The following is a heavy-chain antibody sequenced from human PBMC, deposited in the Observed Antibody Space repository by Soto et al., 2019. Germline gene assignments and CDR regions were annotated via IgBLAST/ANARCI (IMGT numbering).Heavy chain of an antibody. D-gene: IGHD2-15*01. Sequence: ASVKVSCKVSGYTLIELSMHWVRQAPGKGLEWMGGFDPEDGETIYAQKFQGRVTMTEDTSTDTAYMELSSLRSEDTAVYYCATDPYRILFSDYWGQGTLVTVSS. J-gene: IGHJ4*02. CDR3: ATDPYRILFSDY. V-gene: IGHV1-24*01. CDR2: FDPEDGET. CDR1: GYTLIELS.